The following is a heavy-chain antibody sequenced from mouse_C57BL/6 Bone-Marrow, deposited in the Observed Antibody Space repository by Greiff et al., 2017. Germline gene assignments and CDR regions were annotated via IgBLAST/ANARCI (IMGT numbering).Heavy chain of an antibody. D-gene: IGHD2-3*01. CDR2: IWTGGGT. J-gene: IGHJ4*01. Sequence: QVQLQQSGPGLVAPSQSLSITCTVSGFSLTSYAISWVRQPPGKGLEWLGVIWTGGGTNYNSALKSRLSISKDNSKSQVFLKMNSLQTDDTARYYCARTDGYSYYYYAMDYWGQGTSVTVSS. V-gene: IGHV2-9-1*01. CDR1: GFSLTSYA. CDR3: ARTDGYSYYYYAMDY.